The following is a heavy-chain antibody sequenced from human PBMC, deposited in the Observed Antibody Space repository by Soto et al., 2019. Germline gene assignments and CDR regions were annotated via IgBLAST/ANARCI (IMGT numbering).Heavy chain of an antibody. CDR2: IKNDGSEQ. CDR3: ARDRDTAMVPDAFDI. Sequence: PGGSLRLSCAASGFTFSTYYMTWVRQAPGKGLEWVASIKNDGSEQYYVDSVKGRFTISRDNAKNSLYLQMNSLRAEDTAVYYCARDRDTAMVPDAFDIWGQGTMVTVSS. V-gene: IGHV3-7*01. J-gene: IGHJ3*02. D-gene: IGHD5-18*01. CDR1: GFTFSTYY.